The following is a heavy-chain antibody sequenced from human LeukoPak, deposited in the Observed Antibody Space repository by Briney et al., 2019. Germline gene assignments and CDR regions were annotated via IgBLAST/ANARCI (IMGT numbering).Heavy chain of an antibody. CDR2: IYSGGST. J-gene: IGHJ3*02. Sequence: GGSLRLSCAASGFTFSSHWMSWVRQAPGKGLEWVSVIYSGGSTYYADSVKGRFTISRDNSKNTLYLQMDSLRAEDTAVYYWARDPSGSYADDAFDIWGQGTMVTVSS. CDR1: GFTFSSHW. CDR3: ARDPSGSYADDAFDI. D-gene: IGHD1-26*01. V-gene: IGHV3-66*01.